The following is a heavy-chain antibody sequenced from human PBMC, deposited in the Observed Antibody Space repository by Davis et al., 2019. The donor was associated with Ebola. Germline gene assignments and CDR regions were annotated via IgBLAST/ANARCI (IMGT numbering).Heavy chain of an antibody. CDR3: AREGELWITFPDY. Sequence: SLKISCAASGFTFDDYAMHWVRQAPGKGLEWVSGISWNSGIIVYADSVKGRFTISRDNTKNSLYLQMNSLRAEDTAVYYCAREGELWITFPDYWGQGTLVTVSS. CDR1: GFTFDDYA. J-gene: IGHJ4*02. D-gene: IGHD3-16*01. CDR2: ISWNSGII. V-gene: IGHV3-9*01.